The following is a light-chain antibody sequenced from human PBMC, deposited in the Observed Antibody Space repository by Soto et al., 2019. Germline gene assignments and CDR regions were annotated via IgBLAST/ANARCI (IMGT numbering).Light chain of an antibody. CDR1: SGDVGGYNY. CDR3: CSYAGSSYV. V-gene: IGLV2-11*01. CDR2: DVN. Sequence: LTQPRSVSGSPGQSVTISCTGTSGDVGGYNYVSWYQQHPGKAPKLMIYDVNKRPSGVPDRFSGSKSGNTASLTISGLQAEDEADYYCCSYAGSSYVFGTGTKVTVL. J-gene: IGLJ1*01.